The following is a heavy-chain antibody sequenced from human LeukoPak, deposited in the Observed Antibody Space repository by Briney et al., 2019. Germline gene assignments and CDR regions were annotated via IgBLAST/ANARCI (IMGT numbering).Heavy chain of an antibody. CDR2: MNPNRGNT. CDR3: ARGLVGATDNWFDP. Sequence: ASVKVSCKASGYTFTSYDINWVRQATGQGLEWMGWMNPNRGNTGYAQKFQGRVTMTRNTSISTAYMELSSLRSEDTAVYYCARGLVGATDNWFDPWGQGTLVTVSS. J-gene: IGHJ5*02. V-gene: IGHV1-8*01. CDR1: GYTFTSYD. D-gene: IGHD1-26*01.